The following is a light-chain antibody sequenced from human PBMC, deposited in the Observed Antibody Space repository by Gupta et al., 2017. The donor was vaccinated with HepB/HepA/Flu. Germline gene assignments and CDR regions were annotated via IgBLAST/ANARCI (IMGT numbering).Light chain of an antibody. CDR1: SSDVGGYNY. J-gene: IGLJ1*01. Sequence: QSALTQPASVSGSPGQSITISCTGTSSDVGGYNYVSWYQQHPGKAPNLMIYDVSNRPSGVSNRFSGSKSGNTPSLTISGLQAEDEADYYCSSYTSSSTPYYVFGTGTKVTVL. CDR3: SSYTSSSTPYYV. CDR2: DVS. V-gene: IGLV2-14*03.